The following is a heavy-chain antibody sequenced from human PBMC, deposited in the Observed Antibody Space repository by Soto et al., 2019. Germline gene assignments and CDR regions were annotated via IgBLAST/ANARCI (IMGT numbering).Heavy chain of an antibody. CDR3: VSQRNTLITQAYFDY. J-gene: IGHJ4*02. D-gene: IGHD1-20*01. CDR2: VYYRGRS. V-gene: IGHV4-39*01. CDR1: GGSVTDGSYY. Sequence: PSETLSLTCPVSGGSVTDGSYYWGWIRQSPGRVLEWIGSVYYRGRSYSKSSVKSRVTISVDTSKNQFSLNLNSVTASDTAVYFFVSQRNTLITQAYFDYWGPGSLVTVSS.